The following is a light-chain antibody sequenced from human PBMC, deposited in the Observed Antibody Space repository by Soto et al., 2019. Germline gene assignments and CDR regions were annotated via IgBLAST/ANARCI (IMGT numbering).Light chain of an antibody. CDR1: QDIRGA. J-gene: IGKJ5*01. V-gene: IGKV1-13*02. CDR2: DLS. Sequence: AIQVTQAPSSLSASVGDRVTITCRASQDIRGALAWYQQKPGKAPKLLIYDLSTLESGVPSRFSGSGSGTEFNLTISSLQPEDFGTYYCQQFNSYPITFGHGTRLEIK. CDR3: QQFNSYPIT.